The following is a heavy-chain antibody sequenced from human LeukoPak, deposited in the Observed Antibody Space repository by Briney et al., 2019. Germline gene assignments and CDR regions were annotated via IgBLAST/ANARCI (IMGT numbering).Heavy chain of an antibody. CDR3: ACITMIVVAPDAFDI. J-gene: IGHJ3*02. CDR1: GGSISSYY. D-gene: IGHD3-22*01. CDR2: IYYSGST. V-gene: IGHV4-59*08. Sequence: SETLSLTCTVSGGSISSYYWSWIRQPPGKGLEWIGYIYYSGSTNYNPSLKSRVTISVDTSKNQSSLKLSSVTAADTAVYYCACITMIVVAPDAFDIWGQGTMVTVSS.